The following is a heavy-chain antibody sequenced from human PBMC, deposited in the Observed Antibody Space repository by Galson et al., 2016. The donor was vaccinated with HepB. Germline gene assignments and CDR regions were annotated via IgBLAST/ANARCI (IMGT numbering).Heavy chain of an antibody. CDR2: TYYSGRT. V-gene: IGHV4-59*01. Sequence: ETLSLTCTVSGASISGYYLSWIRQPPGKGLAWIGYTYYSGRTNYNPSLKSRVTISVDTSKNQFSLKLSSVTAADAAVYYCARDDSGGWYGFHYGMDVWGQGTTVTVSS. D-gene: IGHD6-19*01. CDR1: GASISGYY. J-gene: IGHJ6*02. CDR3: ARDDSGGWYGFHYGMDV.